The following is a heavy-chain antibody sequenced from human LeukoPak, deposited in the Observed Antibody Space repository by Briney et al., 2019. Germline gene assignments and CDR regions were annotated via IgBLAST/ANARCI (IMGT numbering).Heavy chain of an antibody. D-gene: IGHD3-3*01. V-gene: IGHV1-8*03. CDR1: GYTFTSYD. J-gene: IGHJ3*02. CDR3: ARGPDFWSGHDAFDI. Sequence: GASVKVSCKASGYTFTSYDISWVRQATGQGLEWMGWMNPNSGNTGYAQKFQGRVTITRNTSISTAYMELSSLRSEDTAVYYCARGPDFWSGHDAFDIWGQGTMVTVSS. CDR2: MNPNSGNT.